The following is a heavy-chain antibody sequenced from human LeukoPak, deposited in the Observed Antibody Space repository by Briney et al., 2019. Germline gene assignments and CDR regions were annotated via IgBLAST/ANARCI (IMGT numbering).Heavy chain of an antibody. V-gene: IGHV4-59*01. Sequence: SETLSLTCTVSGGSISSYYWSWIRQPPGKGLEWIGCIYYSGSTNYNPSLKSRVTISVDTSKNQFSLKLSSVTAADTAVYYCARVGGTSRSSGWYHRFDYWGQGTLVTVSS. CDR3: ARVGGTSRSSGWYHRFDY. D-gene: IGHD6-19*01. CDR1: GGSISSYY. CDR2: IYYSGST. J-gene: IGHJ4*02.